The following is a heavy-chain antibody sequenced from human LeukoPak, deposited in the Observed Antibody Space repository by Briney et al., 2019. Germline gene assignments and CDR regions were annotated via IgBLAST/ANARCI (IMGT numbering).Heavy chain of an antibody. CDR3: ARSRGWLQSHPLGY. CDR1: GGSFSGYY. D-gene: IGHD5-24*01. V-gene: IGHV4-34*01. J-gene: IGHJ4*02. Sequence: SETLSLTCAVYGGSFSGYYWSWIRQPPGKGLECIGGIHHSGSTNYNPSLKSRVTLSVDTSKNQFSLKLSSVTAADTAVYYCARSRGWLQSHPLGYWGQGTLVTVSS. CDR2: IHHSGST.